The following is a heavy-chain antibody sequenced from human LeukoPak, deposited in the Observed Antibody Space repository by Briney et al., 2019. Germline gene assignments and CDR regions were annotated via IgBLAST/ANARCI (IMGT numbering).Heavy chain of an antibody. V-gene: IGHV3-7*04. CDR2: IKQDGSEK. CDR3: ARVGYCSGGSCFNDAFDL. CDR1: GFTFNNHW. J-gene: IGHJ3*01. D-gene: IGHD2-15*01. Sequence: GGSLRLSCAGSGFTFNNHWMTWVRQAPGKGLEWVANIKQDGSEKHYVDSVKGRFTISRDNADNSLFLQMNSLRAEDTAVYYCARVGYCSGGSCFNDAFDLWGQGTRVTVSS.